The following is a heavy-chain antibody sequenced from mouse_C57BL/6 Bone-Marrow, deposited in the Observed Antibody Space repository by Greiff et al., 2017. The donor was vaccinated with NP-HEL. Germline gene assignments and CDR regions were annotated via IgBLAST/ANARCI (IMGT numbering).Heavy chain of an antibody. CDR1: GFTFSSYA. D-gene: IGHD3-2*02. V-gene: IGHV5-9-1*02. Sequence: EVMLVESGEGLVKPGGSLKLSCAASGFTFSSYAMSWVRQTPEKRLEWVAYISSGGDYIYYADTVKGRFTISRDNARNTLYLQMSSLKSEDTAMYYCTRGEDSSGYEAMDYWGQGTSVTVSS. J-gene: IGHJ4*01. CDR3: TRGEDSSGYEAMDY. CDR2: ISSGGDYI.